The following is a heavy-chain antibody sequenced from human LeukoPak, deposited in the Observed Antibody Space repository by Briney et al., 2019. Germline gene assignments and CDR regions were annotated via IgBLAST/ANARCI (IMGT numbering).Heavy chain of an antibody. CDR1: GFTFSTYA. J-gene: IGHJ4*02. CDR3: ARRFSRGALGD. Sequence: GGSLRLSCAASGFTFSTYAVSWVRQAPGKGLEWVSAISGSGGSTYYADSVKGRITISRDNSRNTLYMQMNSLRADDTAIYYCARRFSRGALGDWGQGTLVTVSS. V-gene: IGHV3-23*01. D-gene: IGHD3-10*01. CDR2: ISGSGGST.